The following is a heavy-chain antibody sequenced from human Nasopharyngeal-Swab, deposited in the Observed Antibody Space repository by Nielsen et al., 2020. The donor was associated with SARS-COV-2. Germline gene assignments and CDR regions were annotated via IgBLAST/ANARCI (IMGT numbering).Heavy chain of an antibody. D-gene: IGHD6-13*01. Sequence: GESLKISCAASGFTFSGYWMSWVRQAPGKGLEWVANIKQDGSETYYVDSVKGRFTISRDNAKNSLYLQMNSPRAEDTAVFYCVRLSIAAAGVDFWGQGTLVTVSS. CDR3: VRLSIAAAGVDF. V-gene: IGHV3-7*01. CDR2: IKQDGSET. CDR1: GFTFSGYW. J-gene: IGHJ4*02.